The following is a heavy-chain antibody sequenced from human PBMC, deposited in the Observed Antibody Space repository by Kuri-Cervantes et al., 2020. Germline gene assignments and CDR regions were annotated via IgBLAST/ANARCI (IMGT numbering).Heavy chain of an antibody. CDR2: INAGNGNT. CDR3: ARSKILRRLAVAGVDWFDP. J-gene: IGHJ5*02. D-gene: IGHD6-19*01. Sequence: ASVKVSCKASGYTFTSYAMHWVRQAPGQRLEWMGWINAGNGNTKYSQKFQGRVTITRDTSTSTAYMELRSLRSDDTAVYYCARSKILRRLAVAGVDWFDPWGQGTLVTVSS. V-gene: IGHV1-3*01. CDR1: GYTFTSYA.